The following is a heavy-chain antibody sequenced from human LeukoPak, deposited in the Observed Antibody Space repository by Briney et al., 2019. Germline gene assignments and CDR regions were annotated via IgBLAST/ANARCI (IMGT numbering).Heavy chain of an antibody. CDR2: INPASSGT. J-gene: IGHJ4*02. V-gene: IGHV1-2*02. Sequence: ASVRVSCKASGYTFTGHYIHWVRQAPGQGLEWVGWINPASSGTNFAQKFQGRVTMTWDTSTSTAHMELSSLTPDDAAVFYCARQLGNYYRAFDYWGQGTLVTVSS. CDR1: GYTFTGHY. CDR3: ARQLGNYYRAFDY. D-gene: IGHD1-26*01.